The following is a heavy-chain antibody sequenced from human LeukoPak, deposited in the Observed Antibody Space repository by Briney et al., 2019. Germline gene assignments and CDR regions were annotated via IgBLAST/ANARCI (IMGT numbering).Heavy chain of an antibody. V-gene: IGHV1-24*01. CDR2: FDPEDGET. Sequence: ASVKVSCKVSGYTLTELSMHWVRQAPGKGLEWMGGFDPEDGETIYAQKFQGRVTMTEDTSTDTAYMELSSLRSEDTAVYCCATGPRIGVYYDSSGYYHPLPDYWGQGTLVTVSS. CDR3: ATGPRIGVYYDSSGYYHPLPDY. D-gene: IGHD3-22*01. CDR1: GYTLTELS. J-gene: IGHJ4*02.